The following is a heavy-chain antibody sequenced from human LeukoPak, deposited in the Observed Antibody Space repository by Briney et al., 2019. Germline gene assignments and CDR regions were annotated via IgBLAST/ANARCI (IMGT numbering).Heavy chain of an antibody. CDR3: ARHGTIESPFGFDY. J-gene: IGHJ4*02. CDR1: GYTFTDYY. D-gene: IGHD3-3*01. CDR2: IDPNSGGT. Sequence: ASVKVSCKASGYTFTDYYMHWVRQAPGQGLEWMGWIDPNSGGTNYAQKFQGRVTMTRDTSISTAYMELSRLRSDDTAVYYCARHGTIESPFGFDYWGQGTLVTVSS. V-gene: IGHV1-2*02.